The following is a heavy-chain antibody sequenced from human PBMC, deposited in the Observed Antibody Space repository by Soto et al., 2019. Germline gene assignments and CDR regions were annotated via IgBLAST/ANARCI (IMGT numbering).Heavy chain of an antibody. V-gene: IGHV3-7*01. Sequence: EVQMVASGGGVVQPGGSLRLSCAASGFTFSDQWMSWVRQAPGKGLEWVANINPDGSAKSHVDSVEGRFTISRDNAKNSLYLQMNTLRVEDTAVYYCATGPFWGQGTLVTVSS. CDR3: ATGPF. D-gene: IGHD3-3*02. CDR1: GFTFSDQW. CDR2: INPDGSAK. J-gene: IGHJ1*01.